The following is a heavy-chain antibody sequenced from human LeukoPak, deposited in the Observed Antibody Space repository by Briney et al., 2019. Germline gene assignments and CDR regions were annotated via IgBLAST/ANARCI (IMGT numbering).Heavy chain of an antibody. V-gene: IGHV3-21*01. CDR1: GFTFNNYW. J-gene: IGHJ3*02. D-gene: IGHD3-10*01. CDR2: ISSSSRYI. Sequence: GGSLRLSCAASGFTFNNYWMNWVRQAPGKGLEWVSSISSSSRYIYYADSVKGRFTISRDNAKNSLYLQMNSLRAEDTAVYYCARDRFPMVRGVISDAFDIWGQGTMVTVSS. CDR3: ARDRFPMVRGVISDAFDI.